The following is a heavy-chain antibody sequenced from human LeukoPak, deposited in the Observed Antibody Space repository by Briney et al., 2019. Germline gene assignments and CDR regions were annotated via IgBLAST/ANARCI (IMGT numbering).Heavy chain of an antibody. Sequence: SGGSLRLSCAASGFTFSSYAMSWVRQAPGKGLEWVSAISGSGGSTYYADSVKGRFTISRDNSKNTLYLQMNSLRAEDTAVYYCAKDVNSSGWYVAGWFDPWGQGTLVTVSS. CDR2: ISGSGGST. CDR1: GFTFSSYA. CDR3: AKDVNSSGWYVAGWFDP. J-gene: IGHJ5*02. D-gene: IGHD6-19*01. V-gene: IGHV3-23*01.